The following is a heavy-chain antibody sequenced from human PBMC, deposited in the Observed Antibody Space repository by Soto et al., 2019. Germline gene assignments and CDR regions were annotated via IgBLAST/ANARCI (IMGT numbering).Heavy chain of an antibody. V-gene: IGHV3-21*01. Sequence: EVQLVESGGGLVKPGGSLRLSCAASGFTFSSYSMNWVRQAPGKGLEWVSSISSCSSYIYYADSVKGRFTITRDNAKNSLYLQMTSLRAEDTAVYYCARYCSSTSCQRAFDYWGQGTLVTVFS. D-gene: IGHD2-2*01. J-gene: IGHJ4*02. CDR3: ARYCSSTSCQRAFDY. CDR2: ISSCSSYI. CDR1: GFTFSSYS.